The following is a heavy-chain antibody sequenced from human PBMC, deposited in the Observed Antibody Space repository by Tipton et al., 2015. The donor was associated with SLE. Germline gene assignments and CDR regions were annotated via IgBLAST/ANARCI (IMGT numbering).Heavy chain of an antibody. CDR1: GGSITSRY. D-gene: IGHD5-18*01. Sequence: TLSLTCTVSGGSITSRYWNWVRQPPGKGLEWIGYIYYSGTTSYNSSLKSRVTISVDTSKNQFSLKLSSVTAADTAVYYCARDQTHTAFDYWGQGTLVTVSS. J-gene: IGHJ4*02. V-gene: IGHV4-59*11. CDR2: IYYSGTT. CDR3: ARDQTHTAFDY.